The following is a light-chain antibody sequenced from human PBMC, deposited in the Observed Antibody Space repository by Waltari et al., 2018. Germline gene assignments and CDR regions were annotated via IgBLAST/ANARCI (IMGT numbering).Light chain of an antibody. Sequence: QSALTQPASVSGSPGQSITISCTGTSSGLGGYTYVPWYQQHPGHAPKLMIYDVSNRPSGVSNRFSGSKSGNTASLTISGLQAEDEADYYCSSYTSSSTLVVFGGGTKLTVL. J-gene: IGLJ2*01. CDR3: SSYTSSSTLVV. CDR1: SSGLGGYTY. CDR2: DVS. V-gene: IGLV2-14*03.